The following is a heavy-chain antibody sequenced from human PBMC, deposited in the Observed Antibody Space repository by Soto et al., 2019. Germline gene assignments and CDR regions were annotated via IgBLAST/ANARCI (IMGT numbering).Heavy chain of an antibody. J-gene: IGHJ5*02. V-gene: IGHV3-53*04. CDR2: IYSGGST. Sequence: EVQLVESGGGLVQPGGSLKLSCAASGFTVSSNYMSWVRQAPGKGLEWVSVIYSGGSTYYADSVKGRFTISRHNSKNTRYPQMNSLRAEDTAVYYCAREVGHGWFDPWGQGTLVTVSS. CDR3: AREVGHGWFDP. CDR1: GFTVSSNY.